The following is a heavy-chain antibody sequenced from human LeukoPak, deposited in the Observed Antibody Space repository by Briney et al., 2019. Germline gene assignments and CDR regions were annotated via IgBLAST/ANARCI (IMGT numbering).Heavy chain of an antibody. D-gene: IGHD4-17*01. CDR1: GFTFSSYG. Sequence: GRSLRLSCAASGFTFSSYGMHWVRQAPGKGLEWVAVIWYDGSNKYYADSVKGRFTISRDNSKNTLYLQMNSLRAEDTAVYYCAKDSLEFPWADYGDYGPLLRGCYMDVWGKGTTVTVSS. J-gene: IGHJ6*03. V-gene: IGHV3-33*06. CDR3: AKDSLEFPWADYGDYGPLLRGCYMDV. CDR2: IWYDGSNK.